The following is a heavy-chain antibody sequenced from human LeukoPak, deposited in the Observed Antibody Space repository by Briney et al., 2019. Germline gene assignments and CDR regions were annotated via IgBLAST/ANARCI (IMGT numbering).Heavy chain of an antibody. CDR2: ISSSSSHI. CDR3: ARGPSGYHNT. V-gene: IGHV3-21*01. D-gene: IGHD5-12*01. J-gene: IGHJ4*02. CDR1: GFTFSSYA. Sequence: GGSLRLSCAASGFTFSSYAMNWVRQAPGKGLEWVSSISSSSSHIYYADSVLGRFTISRDNARNSLSLQMNSLRAEDTAVYYCARGPSGYHNTGGQGTLVTVSS.